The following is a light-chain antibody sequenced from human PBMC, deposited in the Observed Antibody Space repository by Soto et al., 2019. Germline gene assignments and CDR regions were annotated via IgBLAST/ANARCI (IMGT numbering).Light chain of an antibody. CDR1: QDIYSY. J-gene: IGKJ4*01. CDR3: QHFKDYPLT. Sequence: DLQLTQSPSFLSASGGDRVTITCRASQDIYSYLAWYQQKPGQAPKLLIYAASTLQSGVPSRFSGSRSGTQFTLTISSLQPEDSATYYCQHFKDYPLTFGGGTKVEIK. CDR2: AAS. V-gene: IGKV1-9*01.